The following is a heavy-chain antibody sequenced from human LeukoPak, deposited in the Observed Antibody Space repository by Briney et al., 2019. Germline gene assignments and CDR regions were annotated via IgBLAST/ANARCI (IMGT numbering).Heavy chain of an antibody. CDR2: ISYDGSNK. CDR1: GFTFSSYA. Sequence: GGSLRLSCAASGFTFSSYAMQWVRQAPGKGLEWVAVISYDGSNKYYADSVKGRFTISRDNSKNTLYLQMNSLRAEDTAVYYCASTDIKSITMVRGKGATDVWGQGTTVTVSS. J-gene: IGHJ6*02. V-gene: IGHV3-30*04. D-gene: IGHD3-10*01. CDR3: ASTDIKSITMVRGKGATDV.